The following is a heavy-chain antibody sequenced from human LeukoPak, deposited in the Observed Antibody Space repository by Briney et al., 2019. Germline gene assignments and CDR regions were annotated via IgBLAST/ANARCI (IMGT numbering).Heavy chain of an antibody. V-gene: IGHV1-2*02. D-gene: IGHD3-22*01. CDR3: ARETYYYDSSGYYHDAFDI. J-gene: IGHJ3*02. CDR2: INPNSGGT. CDR1: GYTFTGYY. Sequence: ASVKVSCKASGYTFTGYYMHWVRQAPGQGLEWMGWINPNSGGTNYAQKFQGRVTMTRDTSISTAYMELSRLRSDDTAAYYCARETYYYDSSGYYHDAFDIWGQGTMVTVSS.